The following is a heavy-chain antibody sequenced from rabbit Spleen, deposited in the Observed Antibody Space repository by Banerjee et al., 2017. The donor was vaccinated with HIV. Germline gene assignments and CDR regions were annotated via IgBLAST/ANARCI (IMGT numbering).Heavy chain of an antibody. J-gene: IGHJ4*01. CDR3: ARYSATGVYYNL. CDR2: INAVTGKA. D-gene: IGHD1-1*01. V-gene: IGHV1S45*01. CDR1: GFSFSNKAV. Sequence: QEQLVESGGGLVKPEGSLKLSCTASGFSFSNKAVMCWVRQAPGKGLEWIACINAVTGKAVYASWAKGRFTFSKTSSTTVTLQVTSLTAADTATYFCARYSATGVYYNLWGPGTLVTVS.